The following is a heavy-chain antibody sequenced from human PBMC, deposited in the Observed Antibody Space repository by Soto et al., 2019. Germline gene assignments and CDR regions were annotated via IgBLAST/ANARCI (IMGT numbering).Heavy chain of an antibody. J-gene: IGHJ3*02. D-gene: IGHD2-15*01. CDR3: AKIGGCGSHHDAFDI. CDR2: TGGGGVST. V-gene: IGHV3-23*01. Sequence: EVQLLESGGGLVEPGGSLRLSCAASGFTFRSYAMTWVRQAPGKGLEWVSYTGGGGVSTYYADSVKGRFTNSRDDSNNTLYLQMNSLRAEDTALYYCAKIGGCGSHHDAFDIWGQGTMVTVSS. CDR1: GFTFRSYA.